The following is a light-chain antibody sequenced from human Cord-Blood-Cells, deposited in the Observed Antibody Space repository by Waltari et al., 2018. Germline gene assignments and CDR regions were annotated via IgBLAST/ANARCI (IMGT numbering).Light chain of an antibody. J-gene: IGKJ1*01. CDR3: QQYYSTPRT. CDR1: QRVLYSSNNKNY. Sequence: DIVMTQSPDSLAVSLGEXXTXXXXSSQRVLYSSNNKNYLAWYQQKPGQPPKLLIYWASTRESGVPDRFSGSGSGTDFTLTISSLQAEDVAVYYCQQYYSTPRTFGQGTKVEIK. CDR2: WAS. V-gene: IGKV4-1*01.